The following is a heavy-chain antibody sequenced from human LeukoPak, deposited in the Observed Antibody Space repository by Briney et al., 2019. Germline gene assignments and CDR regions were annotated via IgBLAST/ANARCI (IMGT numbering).Heavy chain of an antibody. Sequence: PGGSLRLSCAASGFTFSSSWMTWVRQAPGKGLAWVANIKQDGSEIFYVDSVKGRFTMSRDNAKSSLYLQMNSLRAEDTAVYYCARELLSDSSGYAFDHWGQGTLVTVSS. D-gene: IGHD3-22*01. V-gene: IGHV3-7*01. CDR1: GFTFSSSW. CDR3: ARELLSDSSGYAFDH. J-gene: IGHJ4*02. CDR2: IKQDGSEI.